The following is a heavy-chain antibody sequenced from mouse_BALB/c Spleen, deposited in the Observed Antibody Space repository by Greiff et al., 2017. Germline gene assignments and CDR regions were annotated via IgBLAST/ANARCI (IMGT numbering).Heavy chain of an antibody. CDR2: IYPGDGDT. V-gene: IGHV1-80*01. CDR3: ARGELLTGFAY. CDR1: GYAFSSYW. J-gene: IGHJ3*01. D-gene: IGHD1-1*01. Sequence: VKLQESGAELVRPGSSVKISCKASGYAFSSYWMNWVKQRPGQGLEWIGQIYPGDGDTNYNGKFKGKATLTADKSSSTAYMQLSSLTSEDSAVYFCARGELLTGFAYWGQGTLVTVSA.